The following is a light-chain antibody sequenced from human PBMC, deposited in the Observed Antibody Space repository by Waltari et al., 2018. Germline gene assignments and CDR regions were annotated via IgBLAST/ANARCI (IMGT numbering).Light chain of an antibody. Sequence: EIVLTQSPATLSLSPGERATLSCRASHSVDWYLAWYQQRPGQPPRLLIDDTSHRAPGIPARFSGSGSDTDFTLTISSLEPEDFAVYYCQQRRSWPLTFGGGTKVEIE. CDR1: HSVDWY. CDR2: DTS. CDR3: QQRRSWPLT. V-gene: IGKV3-11*01. J-gene: IGKJ4*01.